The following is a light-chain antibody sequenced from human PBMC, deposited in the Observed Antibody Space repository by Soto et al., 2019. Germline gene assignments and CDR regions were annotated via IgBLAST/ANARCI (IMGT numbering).Light chain of an antibody. CDR3: SSYTSSSTL. CDR2: TSN. Sequence: QSVLTQPPSASGTPGQRVTISCSGSNSNIGSNKVNWYQQLPGTAPKLLIYTSNQRPSGVPDRFSGSKSGTSASLAISGLQSEDEADYYCSSYTSSSTLFGTGTKLTVL. CDR1: NSNIGSNK. J-gene: IGLJ1*01. V-gene: IGLV1-44*01.